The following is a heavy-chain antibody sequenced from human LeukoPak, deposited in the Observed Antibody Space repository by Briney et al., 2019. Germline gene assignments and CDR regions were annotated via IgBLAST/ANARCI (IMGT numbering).Heavy chain of an antibody. Sequence: GGSLRLSCAASGFTFSSYGMHWVRQAPGKGLEWVAVISYDGSNKYYADSVKGRFTISRDNSKNTLYLQMNSLRAEDTAVYYCAKVAQWWELEYYFDYWGQGTLVTVSS. CDR2: ISYDGSNK. CDR3: AKVAQWWELEYYFDY. CDR1: GFTFSSYG. V-gene: IGHV3-30*18. D-gene: IGHD1-26*01. J-gene: IGHJ4*02.